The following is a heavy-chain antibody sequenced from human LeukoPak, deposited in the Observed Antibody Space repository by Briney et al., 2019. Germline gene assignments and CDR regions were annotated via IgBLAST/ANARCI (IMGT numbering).Heavy chain of an antibody. J-gene: IGHJ6*03. V-gene: IGHV3-23*01. CDR1: GLNFNNYA. CDR2: ISGNSATT. D-gene: IGHD5-18*01. Sequence: GGSLRLSCAASGLNFNNYAMSWVRQAPGKGLEWVSVISGNSATTYYAASVKGRFTTSRDNSRNTVDLHMNNLRVEDTAKYYCAMGPDTALVKNYYMDVWGTGTTVTISS. CDR3: AMGPDTALVKNYYMDV.